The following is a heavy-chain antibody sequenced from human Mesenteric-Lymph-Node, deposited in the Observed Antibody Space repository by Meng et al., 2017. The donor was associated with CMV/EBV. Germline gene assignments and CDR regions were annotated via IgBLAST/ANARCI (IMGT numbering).Heavy chain of an antibody. J-gene: IGHJ5*02. Sequence: GGSLRPSCPVSGFAFGDYEMNWVRQAPGKGLQWVSYISSSSSYIYYADSVKGRFTISRNNAKNSLNLQVNSLRAEETAVYYCARSVLRLLEPPPFDPWGQGTLVTVSS. V-gene: IGHV3-21*05. CDR3: ARSVLRLLEPPPFDP. CDR1: GFAFGDYE. D-gene: IGHD3-3*01. CDR2: ISSSSSYI.